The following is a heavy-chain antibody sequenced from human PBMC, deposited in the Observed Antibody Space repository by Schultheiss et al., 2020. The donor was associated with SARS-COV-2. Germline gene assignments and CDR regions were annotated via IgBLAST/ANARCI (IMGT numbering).Heavy chain of an antibody. CDR2: IYHSGST. CDR1: GYSISSGYY. Sequence: SETLSLTCAVSGYSISSGYYWGWIRQPPGKGLEWIGSIYHSGSTYYNPSLKSRVTISVDTSKNQFSLKLSSVTAADTAVYYCATLRRFDYWGQGTLVTVSS. V-gene: IGHV4-38-2*01. J-gene: IGHJ4*02. CDR3: ATLRRFDY.